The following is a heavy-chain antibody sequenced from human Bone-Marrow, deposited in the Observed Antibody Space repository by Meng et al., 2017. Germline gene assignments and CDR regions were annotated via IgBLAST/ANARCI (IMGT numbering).Heavy chain of an antibody. J-gene: IGHJ4*02. Sequence: SVKVSCKASGGTFSSYAIRWVRQAPGQGLEWMGGIIPIFGTANYAQKFQGRVTITADKSTSTAYMELSSLRSEDTAVYYCNLRRHSSSAYYYFDYWGQGTLVTVSS. CDR1: GGTFSSYA. V-gene: IGHV1-69*06. CDR3: NLRRHSSSAYYYFDY. D-gene: IGHD6-6*01. CDR2: IIPIFGTA.